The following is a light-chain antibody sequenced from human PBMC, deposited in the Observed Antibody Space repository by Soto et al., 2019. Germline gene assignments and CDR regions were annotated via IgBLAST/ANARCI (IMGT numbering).Light chain of an antibody. Sequence: EMVLTQSPGSLSLSPGQRATLSCRASQSVDTTFFAWYQKKPGQAPGLLIYGASKRATGIPDRFSGSGSGTDFTLIISRLEPEDFAVYYCQQYMSSVTFGQGTKVEIK. J-gene: IGKJ1*01. CDR2: GAS. V-gene: IGKV3-20*01. CDR1: QSVDTTF. CDR3: QQYMSSVT.